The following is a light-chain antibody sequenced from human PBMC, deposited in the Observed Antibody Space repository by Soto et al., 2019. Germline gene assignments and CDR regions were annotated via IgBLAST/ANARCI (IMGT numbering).Light chain of an antibody. CDR3: QQYNTYSRT. CDR2: KAS. Sequence: DIKMTQSPSTLSASVGDRVTITCRASHTISTWLAWYQQKPGKAPKLLIYKASGLQSGVPSRFSGSGSGTEFTRTISSLQPDDFATYYCQQYNTYSRTVGQGTKVEIK. CDR1: HTISTW. V-gene: IGKV1-5*03. J-gene: IGKJ1*01.